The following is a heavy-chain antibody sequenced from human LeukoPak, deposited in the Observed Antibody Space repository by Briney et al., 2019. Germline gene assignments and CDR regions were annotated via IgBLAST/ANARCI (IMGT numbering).Heavy chain of an antibody. Sequence: SVKVSCKASGGTFSSYAISWVRQAPGQGLEWMGRIIPILGIANYAQKFQSRVTITADKSTSTAYMELSSLRSEDTAVYYCARVGGYCSSTSCYPTYYYYGMDVWGQGTTVTVSS. CDR2: IIPILGIA. V-gene: IGHV1-69*04. J-gene: IGHJ6*02. CDR1: GGTFSSYA. D-gene: IGHD2-2*01. CDR3: ARVGGYCSSTSCYPTYYYYGMDV.